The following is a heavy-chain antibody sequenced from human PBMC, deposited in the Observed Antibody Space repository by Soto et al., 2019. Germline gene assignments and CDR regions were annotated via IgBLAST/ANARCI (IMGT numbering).Heavy chain of an antibody. D-gene: IGHD6-13*01. CDR3: APAHGSSWYDY. CDR2: ISSNGDNT. Sequence: GGSLRLSCSPSGFTFSTYAMHWVRQAPGKGLEYVSAISSNGDNTYYADSVKGRFTISRDNSKNTLYLQMRSLRVEDTAVLYCAPAHGSSWYDYWGQGTLVTVSS. CDR1: GFTFSTYA. J-gene: IGHJ4*02. V-gene: IGHV3-64D*06.